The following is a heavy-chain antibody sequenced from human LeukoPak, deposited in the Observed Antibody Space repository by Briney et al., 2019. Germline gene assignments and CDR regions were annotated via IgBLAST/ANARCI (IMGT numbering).Heavy chain of an antibody. D-gene: IGHD6-19*01. CDR2: IRAEGHRT. V-gene: IGHV3-23*01. CDR3: GKDRHCHDSMCPTKIVVAGSVDH. J-gene: IGHJ5*02. CDR1: AFSFTTYS. Sequence: GGSLRLSCRAPAFSFTTYSMNCVRQAPGKGLEWVSVIRAEGHRTYYADSVKGRFTISRDNSNNMLYLQMNSLRAEDTAIYYCGKDRHCHDSMCPTKIVVAGSVDHWGQGTLVTVSS.